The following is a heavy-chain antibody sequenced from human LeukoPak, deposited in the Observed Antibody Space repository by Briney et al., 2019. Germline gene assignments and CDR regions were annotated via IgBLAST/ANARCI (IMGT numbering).Heavy chain of an antibody. CDR2: ITSNGGST. V-gene: IGHV3-64*01. CDR1: GFVFNSYA. J-gene: IGHJ4*02. Sequence: GGSLRLSCAASGFVFNSYAMHWVRQAPGRGLEYVSAITSNGGSTFYANSVKGRFTISRDNSKNTLYLQMGSLRAEDMAVYYCTRGPGYDYVWGSYRVDYWGQGTLVTVSS. CDR3: TRGPGYDYVWGSYRVDY. D-gene: IGHD3-16*02.